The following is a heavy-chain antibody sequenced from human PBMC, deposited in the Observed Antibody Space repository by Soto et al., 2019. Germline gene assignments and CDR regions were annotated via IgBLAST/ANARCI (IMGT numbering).Heavy chain of an antibody. CDR1: GYSFTIYW. CDR2: IYPGDSYT. J-gene: IGHJ6*02. Sequence: ESLKISCKGSGYSFTIYWIGWVRQMPGKVLDLMGIIYPGDSYTRXXPSFQGQXXISAYKSISTXYLQWXILKASDNAMYYCATHAWGANGMDVWRQGTTVTVSS. V-gene: IGHV5-51*01. CDR3: ATHAWGANGMDV. D-gene: IGHD3-16*01.